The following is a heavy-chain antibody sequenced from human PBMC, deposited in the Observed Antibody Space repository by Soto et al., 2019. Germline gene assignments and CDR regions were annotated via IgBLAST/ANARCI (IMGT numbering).Heavy chain of an antibody. V-gene: IGHV3-23*01. CDR1: GFTFSSFA. CDR3: ARDYNYACDY. Sequence: EVQLLESGGGLVQPGGSLRLSCAVSGFTFSSFAMSWVRQAPGKGLEWVSVISSSGGTTYYADSVKGRFTISRDNSKNTLYLQMNSLRADDTAVYYCARDYNYACDYWGQGTLVPVSS. D-gene: IGHD3-16*01. J-gene: IGHJ4*02. CDR2: ISSSGGTT.